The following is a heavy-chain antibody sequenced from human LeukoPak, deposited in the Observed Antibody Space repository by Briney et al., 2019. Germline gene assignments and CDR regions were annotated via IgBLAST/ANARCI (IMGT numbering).Heavy chain of an antibody. D-gene: IGHD6-19*01. CDR1: GGSFSGYY. J-gene: IGHJ4*02. CDR2: INHSGST. CDR3: ASGGSPGQWLVHDY. V-gene: IGHV4-34*01. Sequence: PSETLSLTCAVYGGSFSGYYWSWIRQPPGKGLEWIGEINHSGSTNYNPSLKSRVTISVDTSKNQFSLKLSSVTAADTAVYYCASGGSPGQWLVHDYWGQGALVTVSS.